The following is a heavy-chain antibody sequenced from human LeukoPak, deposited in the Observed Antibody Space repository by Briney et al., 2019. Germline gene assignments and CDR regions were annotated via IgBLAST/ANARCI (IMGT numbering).Heavy chain of an antibody. J-gene: IGHJ5*02. CDR2: VYYIGTT. Sequence: SETLSLTCTVSGGSVSSPDSYWSWIRQPPGKGLEWIGNVYYIGTTSYNSSLKTRVTISVDKSKNHFSLEMTSVTAADTAIYFCARNTSSSPWFDPWGQGTLVTVSS. D-gene: IGHD6-6*01. V-gene: IGHV4-61*03. CDR1: GGSVSSPDSY. CDR3: ARNTSSSPWFDP.